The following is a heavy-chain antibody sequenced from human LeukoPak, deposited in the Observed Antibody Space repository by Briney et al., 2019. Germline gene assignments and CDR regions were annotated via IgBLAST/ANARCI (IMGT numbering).Heavy chain of an antibody. V-gene: IGHV4-38-2*02. D-gene: IGHD6-13*01. CDR1: GYSISSGYY. CDR2: IYHSGRT. CDR3: AREGDSSSVGWFGP. Sequence: SSETLSLTCTVSGYSISSGYYWGWIRQPPGQGLEWIGSIYHSGRTYYNPSLKSRVTISVDTSKNQFSLKLSSVTAADTAVYYCAREGDSSSVGWFGPWGQGTLVTVSS. J-gene: IGHJ5*02.